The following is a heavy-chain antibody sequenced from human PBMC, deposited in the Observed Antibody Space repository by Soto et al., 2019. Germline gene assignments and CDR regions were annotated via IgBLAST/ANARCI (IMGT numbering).Heavy chain of an antibody. Sequence: QVQLVQSGAEVRKPGASVKVSCRASGYTLGPYDINWVRQAPGQGLEWMGWLSPSTGNTGYAQKFQGRVTMTSDTSITTAYMELRNMRSDDTAVYYCARYFNPLDVWGQGTTVTVSS. CDR3: ARYFNPLDV. J-gene: IGHJ6*02. V-gene: IGHV1-8*01. D-gene: IGHD3-9*01. CDR2: LSPSTGNT. CDR1: GYTLGPYD.